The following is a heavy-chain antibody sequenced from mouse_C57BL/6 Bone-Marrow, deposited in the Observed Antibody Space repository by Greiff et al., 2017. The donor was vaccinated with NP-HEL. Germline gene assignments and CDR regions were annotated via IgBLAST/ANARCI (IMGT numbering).Heavy chain of an antibody. Sequence: QVQLKQSGAELVRPGASVKMSCKASGYTFTSYNMHWVKQTPRQGLEWIGAIYPGNGDTSYNQKFKGKATLTVDKSASTAYMQLSSLTSEDSAVYFCAREIYYYGSSQYYYAMDYWGQGTSVTVSS. CDR3: AREIYYYGSSQYYYAMDY. CDR2: IYPGNGDT. V-gene: IGHV1-12*01. CDR1: GYTFTSYN. D-gene: IGHD1-1*01. J-gene: IGHJ4*01.